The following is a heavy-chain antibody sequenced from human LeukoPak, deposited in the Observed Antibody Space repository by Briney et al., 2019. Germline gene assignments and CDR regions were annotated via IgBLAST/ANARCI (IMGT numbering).Heavy chain of an antibody. CDR2: ISGSGEST. V-gene: IGHV3-23*01. CDR1: GFTFSSYA. Sequence: GGSLRLSCAASGFTFSSYAMSWVRQAPGKGLEWVSSISGSGESTYYADYVKGRFTVSRDNSKNTVNLQLNSLRAEDTAVYYCAKDAIGQYRPYYFDCWGQGTLVTVSS. J-gene: IGHJ4*02. D-gene: IGHD3-16*02. CDR3: AKDAIGQYRPYYFDC.